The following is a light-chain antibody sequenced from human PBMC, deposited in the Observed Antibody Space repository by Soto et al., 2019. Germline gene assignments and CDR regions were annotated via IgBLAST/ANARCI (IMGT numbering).Light chain of an antibody. CDR2: EVS. V-gene: IGLV2-14*01. Sequence: QSVLTQPASVSGSPGQSITISCTGTSTDVGDYNYVSWYQQHPGKAPKLMIYEVSDRPSGVYNRFSGSKSGNTASLTISGLQAEDEADYYCSSYTRSSTWVFGGGTQLTVL. CDR3: SSYTRSSTWV. CDR1: STDVGDYNY. J-gene: IGLJ3*02.